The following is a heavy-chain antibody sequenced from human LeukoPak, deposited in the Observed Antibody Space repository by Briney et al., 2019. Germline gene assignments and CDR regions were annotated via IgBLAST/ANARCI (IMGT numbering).Heavy chain of an antibody. Sequence: SETLSLTCTVSGASISDYYWSWIREPPGKGLEWIGYIYYTGIANYNPSLKSRLTMSVDTSKSQLSLRLSSVTAADTAVYYCLTVDTSMGVDYWGQGTLVTVSS. CDR1: GASISDYY. J-gene: IGHJ4*02. V-gene: IGHV4-59*08. CDR3: LTVDTSMGVDY. D-gene: IGHD5-18*01. CDR2: IYYTGIA.